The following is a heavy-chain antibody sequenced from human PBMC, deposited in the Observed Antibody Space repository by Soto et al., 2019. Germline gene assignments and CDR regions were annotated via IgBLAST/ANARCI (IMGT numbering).Heavy chain of an antibody. D-gene: IGHD3-3*01. CDR2: VSGSAGST. CDR3: AKDASSGITSFDL. CDR1: GFTFSSYA. Sequence: EVQLLESGGGLVQPGGSLRLSCAASGFTFSSYAMSWVRQAPGKGLEWVSVVSGSAGSTYYADSVRGRFTISRDNSKNTLYLQMNSLRAEDTAVDYCAKDASSGITSFDLWGRGTLVTVSS. J-gene: IGHJ2*01. V-gene: IGHV3-23*01.